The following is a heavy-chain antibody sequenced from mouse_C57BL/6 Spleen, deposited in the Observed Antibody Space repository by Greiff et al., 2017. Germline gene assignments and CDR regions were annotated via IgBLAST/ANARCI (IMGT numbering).Heavy chain of an antibody. D-gene: IGHD2-2*01. J-gene: IGHJ4*01. Sequence: EVQLQQSGPVLVKPGPSVKISCKASGFTFTDYYMHWVKQSHGKSLEWIGLVYPYNGGTSYNEKFKGKATLTVDTSSSTAYMGLYSLPSEDSADYSCARYAWLRRKGSYAMDYWGQGTSVTVSS. V-gene: IGHV1-36*01. CDR1: GFTFTDYY. CDR3: ARYAWLRRKGSYAMDY. CDR2: VYPYNGGT.